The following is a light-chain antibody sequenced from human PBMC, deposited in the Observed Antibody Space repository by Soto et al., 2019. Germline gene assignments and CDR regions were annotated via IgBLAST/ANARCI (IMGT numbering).Light chain of an antibody. Sequence: EVVLTQSPATLSLSPGERATLSCRASQSVSSDLAWYQQKPGQAPSLLIYDASNRATGIPARFIGSGSGIDFTLTISSLEPEDFAVYYCQQRSNSFGGGTKVDIK. J-gene: IGKJ4*01. CDR3: QQRSNS. V-gene: IGKV3-11*01. CDR2: DAS. CDR1: QSVSSD.